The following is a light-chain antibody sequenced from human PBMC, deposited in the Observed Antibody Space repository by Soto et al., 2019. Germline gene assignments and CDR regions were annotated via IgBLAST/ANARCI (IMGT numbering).Light chain of an antibody. Sequence: AIQLTQSPSSLSASVGDRVTITCRASQGISSALAWYQQKPGKAPKLLIYDASSLESGVPSRFSGSGSGPDFALTISSLQPADFATYYCQQFNNYPHRITFGQGTRLEIK. V-gene: IGKV1D-13*01. J-gene: IGKJ5*01. CDR1: QGISSA. CDR3: QQFNNYPHRIT. CDR2: DAS.